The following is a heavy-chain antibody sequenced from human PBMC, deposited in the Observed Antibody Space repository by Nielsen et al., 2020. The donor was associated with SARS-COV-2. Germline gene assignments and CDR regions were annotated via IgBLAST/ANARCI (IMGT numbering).Heavy chain of an antibody. CDR2: TYYRSKWYN. CDR3: ARQLYKNTYYYGSGSYRGLSYYYYGMDV. V-gene: IGHV6-1*01. J-gene: IGHJ6*02. D-gene: IGHD3-10*01. Sequence: WIRQSPSRGLEWLGRTYYRSKWYNDYAVSVKSRITINPDTSKNQFSLKLSSVTAADTAVYYCARQLYKNTYYYGSGSYRGLSYYYYGMDVWGQGTTVTVSS.